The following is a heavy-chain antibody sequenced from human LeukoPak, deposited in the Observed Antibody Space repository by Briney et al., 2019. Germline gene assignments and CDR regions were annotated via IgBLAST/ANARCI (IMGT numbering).Heavy chain of an antibody. D-gene: IGHD2-15*01. V-gene: IGHV1-46*01. CDR3: ARAEGYCSGGSCYWSWIDY. Sequence: ASVKVSCKASGYTFTSYYMHWVRQAPGQGLEWMGIINPRGGSTSYAQKFQGRVTMTRDTSTSTVYMELSSLRSEDTAVYYCARAEGYCSGGSCYWSWIDYWGQGTLVTVSS. CDR1: GYTFTSYY. CDR2: INPRGGST. J-gene: IGHJ4*02.